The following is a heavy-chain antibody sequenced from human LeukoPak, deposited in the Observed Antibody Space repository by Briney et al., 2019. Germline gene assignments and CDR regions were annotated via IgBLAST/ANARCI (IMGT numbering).Heavy chain of an antibody. V-gene: IGHV4-59*01. J-gene: IGHJ5*02. CDR1: GGSISSYY. CDR2: IYYSGST. D-gene: IGHD6-25*01. Sequence: PSETLSLTCTVSGGSISSYYWSWIRQPPGKGLEWIGYIYYSGSTNYNPSLKSRVTISVDTSKNQFSLKLSSVTAADTAVYYCARDGEQRDPTHTWFDPWGQGTLVTVSS. CDR3: ARDGEQRDPTHTWFDP.